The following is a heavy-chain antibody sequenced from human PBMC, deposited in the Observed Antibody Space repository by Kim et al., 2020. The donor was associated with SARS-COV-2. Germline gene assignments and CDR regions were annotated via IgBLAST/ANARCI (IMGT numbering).Heavy chain of an antibody. CDR2: IYYSGST. J-gene: IGHJ4*02. CDR1: GGSISSSSYY. Sequence: SETLSLTCTVSGGSISSSSYYWGWIRQPPGKGLEWIGSIYYSGSTYYNPSLKSRVTISVDTSKNQFSLKLSSVTAADTAVYYCASLEYYDILTGYCYWGQGTLVTVSS. CDR3: ASLEYYDILTGYCY. D-gene: IGHD3-9*01. V-gene: IGHV4-39*01.